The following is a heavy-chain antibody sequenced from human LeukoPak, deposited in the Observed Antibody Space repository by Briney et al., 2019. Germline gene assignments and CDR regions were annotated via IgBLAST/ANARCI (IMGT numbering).Heavy chain of an antibody. V-gene: IGHV4-59*12. D-gene: IGHD1-26*01. Sequence: SETLSLTCTVSGGSISSYYWSWIRQPPGKGLEWIGYIYYSGSTYYNPSLKSRVTISVDTSKNQFSLKLSSVTAADTAVYYCARGTWELRDFDYWGQGTLVTVSS. CDR2: IYYSGST. CDR1: GGSISSYY. CDR3: ARGTWELRDFDY. J-gene: IGHJ4*02.